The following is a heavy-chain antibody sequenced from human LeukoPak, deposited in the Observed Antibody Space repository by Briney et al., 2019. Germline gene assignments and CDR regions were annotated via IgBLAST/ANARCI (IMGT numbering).Heavy chain of an antibody. CDR2: IYSGGTT. V-gene: IGHV3-53*01. J-gene: IGHJ3*02. CDR3: ARAVPHMYYDDSSGYYGDAFDI. CDR1: GFIVITNY. Sequence: PGGSLRLSCAASGFIVITNYMSWVRQAPGKGLQWVSVIYSGGTTRYADSVRGRFTISRDNSKNTLYLQMNSLRAEDTAMYYCARAVPHMYYDDSSGYYGDAFDIWGQGTRVTVSS. D-gene: IGHD3-22*01.